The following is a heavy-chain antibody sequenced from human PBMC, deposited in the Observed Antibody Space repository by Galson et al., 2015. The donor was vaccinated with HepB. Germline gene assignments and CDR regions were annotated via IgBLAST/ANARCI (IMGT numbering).Heavy chain of an antibody. Sequence: SLRLSCAASGFTFSSHAMNWVRQAPGKGLEWVSGINNDGGGAKHADSVKGRFSISRDNSRNTLYPQMNTLRVEDTAVYYCATRDWGLVLGGWGQGSLVTVSS. CDR1: GFTFSSHA. V-gene: IGHV3-23*01. J-gene: IGHJ4*02. CDR3: ATRDWGLVLGG. D-gene: IGHD2-21*01. CDR2: INNDGGGA.